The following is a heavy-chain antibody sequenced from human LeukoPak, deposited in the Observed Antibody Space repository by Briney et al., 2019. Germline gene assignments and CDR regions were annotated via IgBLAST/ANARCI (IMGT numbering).Heavy chain of an antibody. CDR2: FDPEDGET. CDR1: GYTLTELS. CDR3: ATDGGHSSGWPRPTM. D-gene: IGHD6-19*01. Sequence: AASVRVSCKVSGYTLTELSMHWVRQAPGKGREWMGGFDPEDGETIYAQKFQGRVTMTEDTSTDTAYMELSSLRSEDTAVYYCATDGGHSSGWPRPTMWGQGTLVTVSS. J-gene: IGHJ4*02. V-gene: IGHV1-24*01.